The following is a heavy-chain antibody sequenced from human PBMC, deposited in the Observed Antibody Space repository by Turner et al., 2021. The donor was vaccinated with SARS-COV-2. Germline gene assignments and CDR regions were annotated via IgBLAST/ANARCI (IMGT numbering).Heavy chain of an antibody. CDR3: ARGPHPRGFDY. D-gene: IGHD3-10*01. CDR2: IYSGGST. CDR1: GFTVSSNY. V-gene: IGHV3-53*02. J-gene: IGHJ4*02. Sequence: EVQLVETGGGLIQPGGSLRLSCSASGFTVSSNYMSWVRQAPGNGLEWVSVIYSGGSTYYADSVKGRFTISRDNSKNTLYLQMNSLRAEDTAVYYCARGPHPRGFDYWGQGTLVTVSS.